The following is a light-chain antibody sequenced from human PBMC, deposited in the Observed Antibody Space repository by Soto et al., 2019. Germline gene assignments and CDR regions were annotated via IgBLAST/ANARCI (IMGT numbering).Light chain of an antibody. CDR2: EVS. CDR3: RTYAVSNKV. V-gene: IGLV2-8*01. Sequence: QSVLTQPPSASGSLGQSVTISCTGTSSDVGGYNYVSLYQQHPGKAPKLMIYEVSKRPSGVPDRFSGSKSGNRASLTVSGLQVEDEAEYYTRTYAVSNKVFGTGTKV. CDR1: SSDVGGYNY. J-gene: IGLJ1*01.